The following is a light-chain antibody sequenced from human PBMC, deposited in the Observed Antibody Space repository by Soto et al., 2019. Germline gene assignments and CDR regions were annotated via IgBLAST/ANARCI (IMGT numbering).Light chain of an antibody. CDR1: RSISSN. CDR3: APCASALS. Sequence: RASRSISSNLAWYQQKPGQAPRLLMFRTSSRATGFPARFSGSGSGTDFTLPLSRLDPEDFAAFYWAPCASALSFAGGTKVDIK. V-gene: IGKV3-20*01. CDR2: RTS. J-gene: IGKJ4*01.